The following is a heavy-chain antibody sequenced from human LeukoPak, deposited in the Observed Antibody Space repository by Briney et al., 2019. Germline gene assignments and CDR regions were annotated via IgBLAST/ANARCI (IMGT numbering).Heavy chain of an antibody. V-gene: IGHV4-34*01. J-gene: IGHJ5*02. D-gene: IGHD2-21*01. CDR3: ARQVIPGWFDP. CDR2: INHSGST. CDR1: GGSFSGYY. Sequence: EPSETLSLTCAVYGGSFSGYYWSWIRQPPGKGLEWIGEINHSGSTNYNPSLKSRVTISVDTSKNQFSLKLSSVTAADTAVYYCARQVIPGWFDPWGQGTLVTVSS.